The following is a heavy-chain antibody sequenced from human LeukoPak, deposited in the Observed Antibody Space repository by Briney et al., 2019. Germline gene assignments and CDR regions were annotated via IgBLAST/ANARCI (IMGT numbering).Heavy chain of an antibody. CDR1: GGSFSGYY. CDR3: ARVSLRRSAYGSGRAPFDY. V-gene: IGHV4-34*01. Sequence: PSETLSLTCAVYGGSFSGYYWSWIRQPPGKGLEWIGEINHSGSTNYNPSLKSRVTISVDTSKNQFSLKLSSVTAADTAVYYCARVSLRRSAYGSGRAPFDYWGQGTLVTVSS. J-gene: IGHJ4*02. D-gene: IGHD3-10*01. CDR2: INHSGST.